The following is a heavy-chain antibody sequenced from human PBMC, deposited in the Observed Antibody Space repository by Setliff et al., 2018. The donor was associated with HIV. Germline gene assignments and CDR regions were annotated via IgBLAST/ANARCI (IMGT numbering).Heavy chain of an antibody. Sequence: GGSLRLSCAASGFTFSSYWMSWVRQAPGKGLEWVANIKEDESEKYYVDSVKGRFTISRDNAKNSLYLQMNTLRAEDTAVYYCAREGITGTTLHPYWGQGTLVTVSS. CDR1: GFTFSSYW. D-gene: IGHD1-7*01. CDR3: AREGITGTTLHPY. V-gene: IGHV3-7*01. J-gene: IGHJ4*02. CDR2: IKEDESEK.